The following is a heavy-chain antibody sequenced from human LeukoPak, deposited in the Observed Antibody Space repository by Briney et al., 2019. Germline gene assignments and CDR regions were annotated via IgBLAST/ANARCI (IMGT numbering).Heavy chain of an antibody. V-gene: IGHV4-4*02. J-gene: IGHJ5*02. CDR2: ISYSGTT. CDR1: GSSLSSAYW. CDR3: AKETDYSHPNWFDP. Sequence: SGTLSLTCAVSGSSLSSAYWWSWVRQSPGMGLEWIGQISYSGTTKYTASLRSRLFISVDRSKNQFSLEMTSMTAADTAVYFCAKETDYSHPNWFDPWGQGILVTVSS. D-gene: IGHD4-11*01.